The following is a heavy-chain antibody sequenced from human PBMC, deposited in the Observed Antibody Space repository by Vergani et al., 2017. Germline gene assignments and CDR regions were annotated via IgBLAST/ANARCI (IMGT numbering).Heavy chain of an antibody. CDR2: IYYSGST. D-gene: IGHD3-9*01. Sequence: QVQLQESGPGLVKPSETLSLTCTVSGGSISSYYWSWIRQPPGKGLEWIGYIYYSGSTNYNPSLKSRVTISVDPSKNQFSLKLSSVTAADTAVYYCAREGSGGPEVLRYFDWSPHFDYWGQGTLVTVSS. V-gene: IGHV4-59*01. CDR3: AREGSGGPEVLRYFDWSPHFDY. J-gene: IGHJ4*02. CDR1: GGSISSYY.